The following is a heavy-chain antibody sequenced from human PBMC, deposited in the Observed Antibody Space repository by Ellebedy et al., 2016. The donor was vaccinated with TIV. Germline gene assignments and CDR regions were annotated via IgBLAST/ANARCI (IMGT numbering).Heavy chain of an antibody. CDR1: GFSLSNGRMG. Sequence: SGPTLVKPTETLTLTCTVSGFSLSNGRMGVSWIRQPPGKALEWLAHILSNDEKSYSTSLKSRLTISKDTSKSQVVLTMTNMDPVDTATYYCARILYYYDSSGYSRYYFDYWGQGTLVTVSS. CDR2: ILSNDEK. D-gene: IGHD3-22*01. V-gene: IGHV2-26*01. CDR3: ARILYYYDSSGYSRYYFDY. J-gene: IGHJ4*02.